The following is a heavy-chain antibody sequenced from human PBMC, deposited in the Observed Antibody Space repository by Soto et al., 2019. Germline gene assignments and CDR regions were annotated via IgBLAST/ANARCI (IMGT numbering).Heavy chain of an antibody. CDR2: ISYDGSNK. D-gene: IGHD1-26*01. Sequence: LRLSCAASGFTFSSYGMHWVRQAPGKGLEWVAVISYDGSNKYYADSVKGRFTISRDNSKNTLYLQMNSLRAEDTAVYYCAKPLNSGSYRGGFAFDIWGQGTMVTVSS. CDR3: AKPLNSGSYRGGFAFDI. J-gene: IGHJ3*02. CDR1: GFTFSSYG. V-gene: IGHV3-30*18.